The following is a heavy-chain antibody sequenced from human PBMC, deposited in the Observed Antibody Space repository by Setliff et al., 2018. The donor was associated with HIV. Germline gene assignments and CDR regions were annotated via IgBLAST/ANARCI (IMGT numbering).Heavy chain of an antibody. CDR1: GYSFFSYS. CDR2: INCYSGDS. CDR3: ARDGLLVAGIRFDY. D-gene: IGHD6-19*01. Sequence: ASVKVSCKASGYSFFSYSITWVRQAPGQGLEWVGWINCYSGDSKFPEKLQGRITMTADTSTSTAYMELRNLTSEDTAVYFCARDGLLVAGIRFDYWGQGTLVTVSS. V-gene: IGHV1-18*01. J-gene: IGHJ4*01.